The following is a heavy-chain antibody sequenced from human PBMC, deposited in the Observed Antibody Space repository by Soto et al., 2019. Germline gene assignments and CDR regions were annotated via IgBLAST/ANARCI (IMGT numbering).Heavy chain of an antibody. D-gene: IGHD3-3*01. CDR1: GFTVSSNY. J-gene: IGHJ6*02. CDR2: IYSGGST. V-gene: IGHV3-53*01. Sequence: GGSLRLSCAASGFTVSSNYMSWVRQAPGKGLEWVSVIYSGGSTYYADSVKGRFTISRDNSKNTLYLQMNSLRAEDTAVYYCARVRFGDFWSGYYTGRGNYYGMDVWGQGTTVTVSS. CDR3: ARVRFGDFWSGYYTGRGNYYGMDV.